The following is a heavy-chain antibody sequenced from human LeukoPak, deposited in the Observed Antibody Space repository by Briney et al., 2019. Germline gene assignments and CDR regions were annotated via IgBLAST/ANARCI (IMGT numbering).Heavy chain of an antibody. Sequence: SETLSLTCAVYGGSFSGYYWSWIRQPPGKGLEWIGYIYYSGSTNYNPSLKSRVTISVDTSKNQFSLKLSSVTAADTAVYYCARGSGFGAFDIWGQGTMVTVSS. V-gene: IGHV4-59*01. CDR3: ARGSGFGAFDI. D-gene: IGHD3-10*01. CDR2: IYYSGST. CDR1: GGSFSGYY. J-gene: IGHJ3*02.